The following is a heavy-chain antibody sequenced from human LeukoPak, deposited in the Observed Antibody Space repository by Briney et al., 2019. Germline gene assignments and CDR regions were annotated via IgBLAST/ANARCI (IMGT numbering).Heavy chain of an antibody. CDR1: GFTVSSNY. CDR2: IYSGGST. V-gene: IGHV3-53*01. D-gene: IGHD6-19*01. Sequence: GGSLRLSCAASGFTVSSNYMSWVRQAPGKGLEWVSVIYSGGSTYYADSVKGRFIISRDNSKNTLYLQMNSLRAEDTAVYYCARDFSSGWYGMDVWGQGTTVTVSS. CDR3: ARDFSSGWYGMDV. J-gene: IGHJ6*02.